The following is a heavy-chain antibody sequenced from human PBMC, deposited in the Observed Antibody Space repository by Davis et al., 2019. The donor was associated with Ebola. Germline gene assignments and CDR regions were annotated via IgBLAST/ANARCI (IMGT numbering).Heavy chain of an antibody. CDR1: SSSNHY. Sequence: SSSNHYWGWIRQSPGKGLEWISYISGTSDSIVYADSVKGRFTISRANAKNSLYLQMNSLRAEDTAVYYCARGFITKPRSSFGFDPWGQGTLVTVSS. CDR3: ARGFITKPRSSFGFDP. V-gene: IGHV3-11*04. D-gene: IGHD1-20*01. CDR2: ISGTSDSI. J-gene: IGHJ5*02.